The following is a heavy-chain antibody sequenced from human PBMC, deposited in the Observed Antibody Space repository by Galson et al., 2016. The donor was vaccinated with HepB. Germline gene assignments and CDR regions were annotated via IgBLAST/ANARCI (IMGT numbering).Heavy chain of an antibody. V-gene: IGHV3-53*01. D-gene: IGHD3-22*01. Sequence: SLRLSCAASGFTVSNNYMSWVRQAPGRGLQWVSLLYSGGSTYYADSVRGRFTTSRDNSKNTLYLQMNSLRAEDTAVYYCARVRYYYDSSGYYSNDGFDIWGQGTMVTVSS. CDR3: ARVRYYYDSSGYYSNDGFDI. CDR2: LYSGGST. J-gene: IGHJ3*02. CDR1: GFTVSNNY.